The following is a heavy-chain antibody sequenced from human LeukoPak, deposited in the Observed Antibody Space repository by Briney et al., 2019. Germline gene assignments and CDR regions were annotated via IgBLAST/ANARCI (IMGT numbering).Heavy chain of an antibody. Sequence: GGSLRLSCAASGFTFDDYAMSWVRQSPGKGLEWVSHINWHGSITAYADSVRGRFTISRDNSDNSLYLQMNSLRAEDTALYYCARENHYYGSGSYYGASILYYYYYMDVWGKGTTVTISS. J-gene: IGHJ6*03. CDR2: INWHGSIT. V-gene: IGHV3-20*04. CDR3: ARENHYYGSGSYYGASILYYYYYMDV. CDR1: GFTFDDYA. D-gene: IGHD3-10*01.